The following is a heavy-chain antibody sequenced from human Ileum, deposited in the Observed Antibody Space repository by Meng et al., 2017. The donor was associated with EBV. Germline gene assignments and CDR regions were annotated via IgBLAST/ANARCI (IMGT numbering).Heavy chain of an antibody. J-gene: IGHJ1*01. V-gene: IGHV4-4*02. CDR3: LRGSGGSV. D-gene: IGHD3-10*01. CDR1: GDYITNHNW. CDR2: TPHRGSS. Sequence: QLRESASALAKPSDTLALSGAVSGDYITNHNWWSWVRQPRGEGLEWIGETPHRGSSAYHPSLKSRVSMSIDKSKNQFSLKLTSVTAADTAVYHCLRGSGGSVWGQGTLVTVSS.